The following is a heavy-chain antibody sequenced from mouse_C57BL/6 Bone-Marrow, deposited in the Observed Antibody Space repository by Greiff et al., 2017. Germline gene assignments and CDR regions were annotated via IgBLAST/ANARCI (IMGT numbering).Heavy chain of an antibody. V-gene: IGHV1-20*01. CDR1: GYSFTGYF. Sequence: DVQLQESGPELVKPGDSVKISCKASGYSFTGYFMNWVMQSHGKSLEWIGRINPYNGDTFYNQKFKGKATLTVDKSSSTAHMELRSLTSEESAVYYCARGYFDVWGTGTTVTVAS. J-gene: IGHJ1*03. CDR3: ARGYFDV. CDR2: INPYNGDT.